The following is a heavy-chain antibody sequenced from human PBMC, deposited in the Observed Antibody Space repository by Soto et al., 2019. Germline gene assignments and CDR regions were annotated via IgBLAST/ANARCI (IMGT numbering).Heavy chain of an antibody. V-gene: IGHV4-34*01. D-gene: IGHD2-15*01. CDR3: ARGLSPVSVVAATTFDY. CDR2: INHSGST. Sequence: QVQLQQWGAGLLKPSETLSLTCAVYGGSFSGYYWSWIRQPPGKGLEWIGEINHSGSTNYNPSLKSRVTISVDTSKNQFSLKLSSVTAADTAVYYCARGLSPVSVVAATTFDYWGQGTLVTVSS. CDR1: GGSFSGYY. J-gene: IGHJ4*02.